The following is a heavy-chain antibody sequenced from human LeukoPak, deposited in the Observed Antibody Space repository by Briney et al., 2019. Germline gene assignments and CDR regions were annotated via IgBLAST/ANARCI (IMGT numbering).Heavy chain of an antibody. CDR1: GYTFTSYG. Sequence: ASVKVSCKASGYTFTSYGISWVRQAPGQGLEWMGWISAYNGNTNYAQKLQGRVTMTTDTFTSTAYMELRSLRSDDTAVYYCARTPAEYCGGDCYSDYWGQGTLVTVSS. J-gene: IGHJ4*02. CDR3: ARTPAEYCGGDCYSDY. D-gene: IGHD2-21*02. V-gene: IGHV1-18*01. CDR2: ISAYNGNT.